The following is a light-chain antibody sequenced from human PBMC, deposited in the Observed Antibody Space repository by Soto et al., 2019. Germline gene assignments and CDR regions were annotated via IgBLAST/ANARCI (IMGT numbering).Light chain of an antibody. CDR2: GAS. J-gene: IGKJ4*01. CDR3: QHYGTWPLT. Sequence: IQLTQSPSSLSASVGDRVTITCRASQGISRYLGWYQQKPGKAPKLRIYGASTLQSGGPSRFSGSGSGKDFTLTISSLQPEDFADYYCQHYGTWPLTFGGGTKVESK. V-gene: IGKV1-9*01. CDR1: QGISRY.